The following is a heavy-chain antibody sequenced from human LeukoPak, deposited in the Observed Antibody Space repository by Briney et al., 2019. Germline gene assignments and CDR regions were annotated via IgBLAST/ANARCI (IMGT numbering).Heavy chain of an antibody. V-gene: IGHV1-18*01. CDR2: ISAYNGNT. D-gene: IGHD4-17*01. Sequence: GASVKVSCKASGYTFTSYGISWVRQAPGKGLEWMGWISAYNGNTNYAQKLQGRVTMTTDTSTSTAYMELRSLRSDDTAVYYCARAFIREIEDYFDYWGQGTLVTVSS. CDR3: ARAFIREIEDYFDY. CDR1: GYTFTSYG. J-gene: IGHJ4*02.